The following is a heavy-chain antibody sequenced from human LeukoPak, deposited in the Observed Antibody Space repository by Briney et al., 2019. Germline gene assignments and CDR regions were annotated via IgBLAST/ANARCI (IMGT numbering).Heavy chain of an antibody. J-gene: IGHJ6*02. CDR1: GFTFSDFY. V-gene: IGHV3-66*01. Sequence: PGGSLRLSCAASGFTFSDFYMSWVRQAPGKGLEWVSVIYSGGSTYYADSVKGRFTISRDNSENTLYLQMNSLRAEDTAVYYCARDRHHYYGSGSYYSYGMDVWGQGTTVTVSS. CDR2: IYSGGST. CDR3: ARDRHHYYGSGSYYSYGMDV. D-gene: IGHD3-10*01.